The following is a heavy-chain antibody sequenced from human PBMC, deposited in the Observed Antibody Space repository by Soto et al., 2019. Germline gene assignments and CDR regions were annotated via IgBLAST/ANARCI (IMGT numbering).Heavy chain of an antibody. D-gene: IGHD1-1*01. Sequence: PSETLSLTCPVSGGSISSSRYSWGWIRQPPGKGLEWIGSIYYSGSTYYNPSLKSRVTISVDTSKNQFSLKLSSVTAADTAVYYCARQRLRAAFDIWGQGTMVT. CDR1: GGSISSSRYS. J-gene: IGHJ3*02. CDR3: ARQRLRAAFDI. V-gene: IGHV4-39*01. CDR2: IYYSGST.